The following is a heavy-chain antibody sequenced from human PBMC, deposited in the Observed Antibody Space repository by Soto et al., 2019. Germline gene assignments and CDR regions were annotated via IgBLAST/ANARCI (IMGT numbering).Heavy chain of an antibody. CDR3: ARASHKGGWSKWFDP. J-gene: IGHJ5*02. V-gene: IGHV4-59*01. Sequence: QVQLQESGPGLVKPSETLSLTCTVSGGSISSYYWSWIRQPPGKGLEWIGYTYYSGSTNYNPSLKIRVSIPVATPKNQFSLKRSSVTAADTAVYYCARASHKGGWSKWFDPWGQGTLVTVSS. D-gene: IGHD6-19*01. CDR1: GGSISSYY. CDR2: TYYSGST.